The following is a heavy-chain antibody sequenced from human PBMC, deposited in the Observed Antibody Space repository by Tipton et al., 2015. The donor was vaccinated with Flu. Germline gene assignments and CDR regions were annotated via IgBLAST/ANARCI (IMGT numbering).Heavy chain of an antibody. Sequence: QLVQSGAEVKKPGESLKISCKGSGYSFTSYWIGWVRQMPGKGLEWMGIIYPGDSDTRYSPSFQGQVTISADKSISTAYLQWSSLKASDTAMYYCARRMDNYYDSSGYYYYGMDVWGQGTLVTVSS. CDR1: GYSFTSYW. CDR3: ARRMDNYYDSSGYYYYGMDV. V-gene: IGHV5-51*01. J-gene: IGHJ6*02. CDR2: IYPGDSDT. D-gene: IGHD3-22*01.